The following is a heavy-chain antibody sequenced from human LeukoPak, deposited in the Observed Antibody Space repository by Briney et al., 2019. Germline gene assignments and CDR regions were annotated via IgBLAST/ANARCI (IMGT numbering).Heavy chain of an antibody. J-gene: IGHJ5*02. CDR1: GFTFSDYY. CDR3: ARDKGYCSSTSCYENWFDP. CDR2: ISSSGSTI. V-gene: IGHV3-11*01. Sequence: GGPLRLSCAASGFTFSDYYMSWIRQAPGKGLEWVSYISSSGSTIYYADSVKGRFTISRDNAKNSLYLQMNSLRAEDTAVYYCARDKGYCSSTSCYENWFDPWGQGTLVTVSS. D-gene: IGHD2-2*01.